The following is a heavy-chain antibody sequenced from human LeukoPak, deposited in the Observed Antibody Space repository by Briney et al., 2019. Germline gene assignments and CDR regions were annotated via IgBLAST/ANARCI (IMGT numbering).Heavy chain of an antibody. D-gene: IGHD3-22*01. Sequence: GGSLRLSCAASGFTFSSYAMSWVRQAPGKGLEWVSSISGSGGSTYYADSVKGRFTISRDNSKNTLYLQMNSLRADDTAAYYCAKDGSGFHGYFDYWGQGTLVTVSS. CDR3: AKDGSGFHGYFDY. V-gene: IGHV3-23*01. CDR1: GFTFSSYA. J-gene: IGHJ4*02. CDR2: ISGSGGST.